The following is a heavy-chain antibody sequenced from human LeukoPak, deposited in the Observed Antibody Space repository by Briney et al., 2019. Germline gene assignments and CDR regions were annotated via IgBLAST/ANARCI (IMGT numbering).Heavy chain of an antibody. V-gene: IGHV3-7*01. D-gene: IGHD3-3*01. Sequence: GGSLRLSCAASGFTFSNYWMGWVRQAPGKGLQWVANIKTDGSEKYYVDSVKGRFTISRDNAKNSLYLQMNSLRAEDTAVYYCARANDFWSGYSVHPLDYWGQGTLVTVSS. J-gene: IGHJ4*02. CDR2: IKTDGSEK. CDR3: ARANDFWSGYSVHPLDY. CDR1: GFTFSNYW.